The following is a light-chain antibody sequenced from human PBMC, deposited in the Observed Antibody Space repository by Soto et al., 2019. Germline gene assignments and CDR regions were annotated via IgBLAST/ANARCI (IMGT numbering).Light chain of an antibody. J-gene: IGKJ5*01. V-gene: IGKV1-9*01. CDR2: GAY. CDR1: QDLDNY. CDR3: QRLNGPTPIT. Sequence: DIQLSQSPSLLSASVGDRVTITCRASQDLDNYLAWYRQTPGEAPKLLIYGAYTLQSGVPRRFSGAGSGTEFSLTISSLHPEDFAIYYCQRLNGPTPITFCQGTRVDIK.